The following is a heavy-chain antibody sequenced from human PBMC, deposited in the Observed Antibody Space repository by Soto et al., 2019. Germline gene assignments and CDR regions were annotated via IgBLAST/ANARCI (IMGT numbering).Heavy chain of an antibody. V-gene: IGHV3-23*01. D-gene: IGHD2-15*01. Sequence: PGGSLRLICSACGSTISRYLVSRVRHVSGKGLGWVSAINGSSDTTYYADSARGRFTISRDPSKSTLYLQMNSLRAEDTAVYYCAKDREGSYCSGGTCYSFDYFGQGT. J-gene: IGHJ4*02. CDR1: GSTISRYL. CDR2: INGSSDTT. CDR3: AKDREGSYCSGGTCYSFDY.